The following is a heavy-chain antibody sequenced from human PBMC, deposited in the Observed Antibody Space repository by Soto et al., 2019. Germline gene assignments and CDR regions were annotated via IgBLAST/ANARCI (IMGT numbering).Heavy chain of an antibody. J-gene: IGHJ5*02. CDR3: ARDVLRFLEWSPRGFDP. CDR1: GGTXSSYA. V-gene: IGHV1-69*06. CDR2: IIPIFGTA. D-gene: IGHD3-3*01. Sequence: SXKVSYKAAGGTXSSYAIRLVRQAPGQGLEWMVGIIPIFGTANYAQKFQGRVTITADKSTSTAYMELSSLRSEDTAVYYCARDVLRFLEWSPRGFDPWGQGTLATVS.